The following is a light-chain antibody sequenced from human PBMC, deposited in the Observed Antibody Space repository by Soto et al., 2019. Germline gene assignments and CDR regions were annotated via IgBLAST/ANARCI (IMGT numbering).Light chain of an antibody. CDR1: SSNIGAGYE. V-gene: IGLV1-40*01. CDR3: QSYDKRVTAYV. J-gene: IGLJ1*01. Sequence: QSVLTQPPSVSGAPGQRVTISCTGTSSNIGAGYEVHWYHQLPGTAPKLLVSGNGNRPSGVPDRLAASKSGTAASLAITGLQAEEEGQYYCQSYDKRVTAYVCGSGTKVTVL. CDR2: GNG.